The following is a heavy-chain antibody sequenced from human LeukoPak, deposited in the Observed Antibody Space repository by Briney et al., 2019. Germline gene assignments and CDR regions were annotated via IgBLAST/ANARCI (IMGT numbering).Heavy chain of an antibody. J-gene: IGHJ5*02. Sequence: ASVKVSCKSSGYTFTGYYMHWVRQAPGQGLEGMGWSNPNSGGTNYAQKFQGRVTMTRDTSISTAYMELSRLRSDDTAVYYCAREGHVLLWFGELRNWFDPWGQGTLVTVSS. CDR2: SNPNSGGT. V-gene: IGHV1-2*02. D-gene: IGHD3-10*01. CDR3: AREGHVLLWFGELRNWFDP. CDR1: GYTFTGYY.